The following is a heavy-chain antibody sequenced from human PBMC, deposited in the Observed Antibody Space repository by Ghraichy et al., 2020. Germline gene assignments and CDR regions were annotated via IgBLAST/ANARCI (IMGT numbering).Heavy chain of an antibody. Sequence: ASVKVSCKASGYTFTSYGISWVRQAPGQGLEWMGWISAYNGNTNYAQKLQGRVTMTTDTSTSTAYMELRSLRSDDTAVYYCARDLGIVVVVAATGNWFDPWGQGTLVTVSS. CDR1: GYTFTSYG. CDR3: ARDLGIVVVVAATGNWFDP. J-gene: IGHJ5*02. CDR2: ISAYNGNT. D-gene: IGHD2-15*01. V-gene: IGHV1-18*04.